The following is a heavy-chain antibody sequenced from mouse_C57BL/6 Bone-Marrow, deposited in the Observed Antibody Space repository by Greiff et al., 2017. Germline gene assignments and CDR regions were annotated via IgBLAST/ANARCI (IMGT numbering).Heavy chain of an antibody. CDR3: ARRGIYYDDDDAMDY. D-gene: IGHD2-4*01. J-gene: IGHJ4*01. CDR2: IDPSDSYT. CDR1: GYTFTSYW. V-gene: IGHV1-69*01. Sequence: QVQLQQPGAELVMPGASVKLSCKASGYTFTSYWMHWVKQRPGQGLEWIGEIDPSDSYTNYNQKFKGKSTLTVDKSSSTAYMQLSSLTSEDSAVYYCARRGIYYDDDDAMDYWGQGTSVTVSS.